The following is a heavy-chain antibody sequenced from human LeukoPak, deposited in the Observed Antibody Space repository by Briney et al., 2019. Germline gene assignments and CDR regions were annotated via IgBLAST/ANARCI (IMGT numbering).Heavy chain of an antibody. D-gene: IGHD2-15*01. Sequence: SETLSLTRTVSGGSISSSSYYWGWIRQPPGKGLEWIGSIYYSGSTYYNPSLKSRVTISVDTSKNQLSLKLSSVTAADTAVYYCARLNWYCSGGSCHLHNDYWGQGTLVTVSS. CDR3: ARLNWYCSGGSCHLHNDY. CDR2: IYYSGST. V-gene: IGHV4-39*01. CDR1: GGSISSSSYY. J-gene: IGHJ4*02.